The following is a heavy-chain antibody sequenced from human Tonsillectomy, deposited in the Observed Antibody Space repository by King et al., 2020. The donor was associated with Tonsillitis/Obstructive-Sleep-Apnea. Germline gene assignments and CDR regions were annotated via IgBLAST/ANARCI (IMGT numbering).Heavy chain of an antibody. CDR1: GFTFSTYS. V-gene: IGHV3-48*02. D-gene: IGHD3-3*01. J-gene: IGHJ5*02. CDR3: AGGFFGLVSS. Sequence: VQLVESGGGLVQPGGSLRLSCAASGFTFSTYSMNWARQAPGEGLEWVSYIGSRSSTLYSADSVKGRFTISRDNAKNSLYLQMNSPRDEDTAVYYGAGGFFGLVSSWGLGTLVTVSS. CDR2: IGSRSSTL.